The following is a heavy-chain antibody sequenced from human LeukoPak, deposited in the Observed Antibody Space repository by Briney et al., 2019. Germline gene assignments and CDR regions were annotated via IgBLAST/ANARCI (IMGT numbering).Heavy chain of an antibody. CDR3: ARVDPSIVGATGPLYYYYYGMDV. CDR1: GGTFSSYA. Sequence: SVKVSCKASGGTFSSYAISWVRQAPGQGLEWMGGIIPIFGTANYAQEFQGRVTITADESTSTAYMELSSLRSEDTAVYYCARVDPSIVGATGPLYYYYYGMDVWGQGTTVTVSS. V-gene: IGHV1-69*13. J-gene: IGHJ6*02. CDR2: IIPIFGTA. D-gene: IGHD1-26*01.